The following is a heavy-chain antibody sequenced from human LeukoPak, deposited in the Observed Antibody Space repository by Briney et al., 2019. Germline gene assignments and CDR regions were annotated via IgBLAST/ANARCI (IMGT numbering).Heavy chain of an antibody. D-gene: IGHD3-22*01. CDR1: GGSFSGYY. Sequence: SETLSLTCAVYGGSFSGYYWSWIRQPPGKGLEWIGEINHSGSTNYNPSLKSRVTISVDTSKNQFSLKLSSVTAADTAVYYCARNQRYYYDSSGYPFDYWGQGTLVTVSS. J-gene: IGHJ4*02. CDR3: ARNQRYYYDSSGYPFDY. V-gene: IGHV4-34*01. CDR2: INHSGST.